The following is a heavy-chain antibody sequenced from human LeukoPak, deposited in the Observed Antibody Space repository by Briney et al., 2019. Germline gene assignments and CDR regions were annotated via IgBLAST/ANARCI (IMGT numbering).Heavy chain of an antibody. CDR3: ARDSADILTGYFEN. CDR2: IYTSGST. CDR1: GGSIGTYY. V-gene: IGHV4-4*07. D-gene: IGHD3-9*01. Sequence: SETLSLTCIVSGGSIGTYYWSWIRQPAGKGLEWIGRIYTSGSTNYNPSLKSRVTMSVDKSKNQFSLKLNSVTAADTGVYYCARDSADILTGYFENWGQGTLVTVSS. J-gene: IGHJ4*02.